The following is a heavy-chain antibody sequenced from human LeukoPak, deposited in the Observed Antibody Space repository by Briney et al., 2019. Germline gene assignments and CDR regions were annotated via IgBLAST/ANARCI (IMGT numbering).Heavy chain of an antibody. CDR1: GGSISSSSYY. V-gene: IGHV4-39*07. CDR3: ARVGQLWFISEFRKEGMGRYYFDY. Sequence: SETLSLTCTVSGGSISSSSYYWGWIRQPPGKGLEWIGSIYYSGSTYYNPSLKSRVTISVDTSKNQFSLKLSSVTAADTAVYYCARVGQLWFISEFRKEGMGRYYFDYWGQGTLVTVSS. CDR2: IYYSGST. D-gene: IGHD5-18*01. J-gene: IGHJ4*02.